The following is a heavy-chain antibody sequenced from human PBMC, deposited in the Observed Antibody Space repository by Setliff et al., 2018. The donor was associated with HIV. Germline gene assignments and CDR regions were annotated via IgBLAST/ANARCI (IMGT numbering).Heavy chain of an antibody. J-gene: IGHJ4*02. Sequence: SETLSLTCTVSGGSISSSSYYWGWIRQPPGKGLEWIGNIYYSGNTYYNPSLKSRVSISGDTTKNQFSLKRSSVTAADTAVYYCAANLRDYYDSSAHYWGGHYWGQGTLVTVSS. D-gene: IGHD3-22*01. CDR2: IYYSGNT. CDR1: GGSISSSSYY. V-gene: IGHV4-39*01. CDR3: AANLRDYYDSSAHYWGGHY.